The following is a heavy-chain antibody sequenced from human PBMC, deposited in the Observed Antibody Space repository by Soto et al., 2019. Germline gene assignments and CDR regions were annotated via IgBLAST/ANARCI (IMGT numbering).Heavy chain of an antibody. J-gene: IGHJ5*02. CDR3: ARVMRSGYDYYYLDP. CDR2: IDYSGKT. Sequence: SETLSLTCSVSGYLISSGYYWGWVRQTPGKGLEWLGSIDYSGKTYKNPSLKSRVSASVDLSQNQFSLKLRSVTAADTAVYFCARVMRSGYDYYYLDPCGQGTLVTFYS. D-gene: IGHD3-22*01. V-gene: IGHV4-38-2*02. CDR1: GYLISSGYY.